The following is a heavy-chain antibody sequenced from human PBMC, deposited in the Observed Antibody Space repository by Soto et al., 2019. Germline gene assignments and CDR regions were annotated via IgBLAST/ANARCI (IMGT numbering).Heavy chain of an antibody. V-gene: IGHV1-18*01. J-gene: IGHJ6*02. CDR3: AKNGQAPYDYNGIDV. Sequence: QGQLVQSGPEVKKPGASVKVSCKASGYTFSRYGISWVRQAPGQGLEWMGWVSGYNGDTKYAQKVQGRVTMTINTSTYTSYMELRSLTSDDRPKYYCAKNGQAPYDYNGIDVWGQGTTVTFSS. CDR1: GYTFSRYG. D-gene: IGHD2-8*01. CDR2: VSGYNGDT.